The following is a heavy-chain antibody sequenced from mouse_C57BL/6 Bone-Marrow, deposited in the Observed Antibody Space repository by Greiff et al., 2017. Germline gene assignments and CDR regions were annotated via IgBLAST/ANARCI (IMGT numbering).Heavy chain of an antibody. J-gene: IGHJ1*03. D-gene: IGHD2-4*01. CDR3: ARNYDYDWYFDV. V-gene: IGHV5-16*01. Sequence: EVQLVESEGGLVQPGSSMKLSCTASGFTFSDYYMAWVRQVPEKGLEWVANINYDGSSTYYLDSLKSRFIISRDNAKNILYLQMSSLKSEDTATYYCARNYDYDWYFDVWGTGTTVTVSS. CDR1: GFTFSDYY. CDR2: INYDGSST.